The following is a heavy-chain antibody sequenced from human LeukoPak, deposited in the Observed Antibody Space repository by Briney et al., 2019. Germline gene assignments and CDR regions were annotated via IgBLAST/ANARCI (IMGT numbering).Heavy chain of an antibody. V-gene: IGHV1-69*13. CDR2: IIPIFGTA. Sequence: SVKVSCKASGGTFSSYAISWVRQAPGQGLEWMGGIIPIFGTANYAQKFQGRVTITADESTSTAYIELSSLRSEGTAVYYCAGTSSAPGAFDIWGQGTMVTVSS. CDR1: GGTFSSYA. CDR3: AGTSSAPGAFDI. J-gene: IGHJ3*02.